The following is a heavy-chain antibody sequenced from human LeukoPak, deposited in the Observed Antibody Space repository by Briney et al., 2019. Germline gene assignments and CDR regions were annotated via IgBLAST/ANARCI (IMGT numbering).Heavy chain of an antibody. J-gene: IGHJ5*02. D-gene: IGHD3-10*01. CDR2: INPSGGST. CDR3: ARSQFPSRHTMVRGVEGLFDP. CDR1: GYTFTSYY. V-gene: IGHV1-46*03. Sequence: ASVKVSCKASGYTFTSYYMHWVRQAPGQGLEWMGIINPSGGSTSYAQKFQGRVTMTRDTSTSTVYMELSSLRSEDTAVYYCARSQFPSRHTMVRGVEGLFDPWGQGTLVTVPS.